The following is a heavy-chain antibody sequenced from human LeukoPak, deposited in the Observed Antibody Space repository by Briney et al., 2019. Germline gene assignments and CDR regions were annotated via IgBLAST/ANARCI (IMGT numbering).Heavy chain of an antibody. V-gene: IGHV1-69*13. CDR2: IIPIFGRA. CDR3: ARASTGPYDY. CDR1: GGTFSSYA. D-gene: IGHD2-8*02. J-gene: IGHJ4*02. Sequence: LVKVSCKASGGTFSSYAISWVRQAPGQGLEWMGGIIPIFGRANYAQKFQGRVTITADESTSTAYMEVSSLRSEDTPVYYCARASTGPYDYWGQGTLVTVSS.